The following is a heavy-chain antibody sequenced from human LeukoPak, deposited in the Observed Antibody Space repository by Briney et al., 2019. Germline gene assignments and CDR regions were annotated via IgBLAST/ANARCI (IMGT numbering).Heavy chain of an antibody. D-gene: IGHD3-10*01. Sequence: PSETLSLTCAVYGASFSGFHWSWIRQPPGKGLEWIGKIDHSGRTNYNPSLKSRVTMSVDTSKDQFSLKLSSVTAADTAVYYCAREVLLWFGESVDYWGQGTLVTVSS. V-gene: IGHV4-34*01. J-gene: IGHJ4*02. CDR3: AREVLLWFGESVDY. CDR1: GASFSGFH. CDR2: IDHSGRT.